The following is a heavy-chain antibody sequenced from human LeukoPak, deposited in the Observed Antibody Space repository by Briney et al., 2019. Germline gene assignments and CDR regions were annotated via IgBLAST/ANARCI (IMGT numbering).Heavy chain of an antibody. CDR2: INPNSGGT. CDR1: GYTFTGYY. V-gene: IGHV1-2*02. Sequence: ASVEVSCKASGYTFTGYYMHWVRQAPGQGLEWMGWINPNSGGTNYAQKFQGRVTMTRDTSISTAYMELSRLRSDDTAVYYCAAGGLGVGVKKDIRSWWSSSIERFDYWGQGTLVTVSS. CDR3: AAGGLGVGVKKDIRSWWSSSIERFDY. J-gene: IGHJ4*02. D-gene: IGHD6-13*01.